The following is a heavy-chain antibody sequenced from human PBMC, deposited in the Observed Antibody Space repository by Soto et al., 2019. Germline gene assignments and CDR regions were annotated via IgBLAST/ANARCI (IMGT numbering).Heavy chain of an antibody. CDR1: GFTFSSYA. V-gene: IGHV3-23*01. D-gene: IGHD3-10*01. CDR3: ARGDRGGSGSPASYSYAGLDV. CDR2: VSAGGDMT. Sequence: DVQLLESGGHLVQPGGSLRLSCAASGFTFSSYAMSWVRQAPGKGLEWVSSVSAGGDMTYYSDSVKGPFTISRDNSNTALFLQMNSLRIEDTALSYCARGDRGGSGSPASYSYAGLDVWGQGTTVTVS. J-gene: IGHJ6*02.